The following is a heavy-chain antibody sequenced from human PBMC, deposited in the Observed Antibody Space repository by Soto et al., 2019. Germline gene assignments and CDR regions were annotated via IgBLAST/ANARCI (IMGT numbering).Heavy chain of an antibody. CDR3: EGWVDIDY. J-gene: IGHJ4*02. Sequence: GGSLRLSCAASGFTFSSYAMHWVRQAPGKGLEWVAVISYDGSNKYYADSVKGRFTISRDNSKNTLYLQMNSLRAEDTAVYYCEGWVDIDYWGQGTLVTVSS. V-gene: IGHV3-30-3*01. D-gene: IGHD6-19*01. CDR2: ISYDGSNK. CDR1: GFTFSSYA.